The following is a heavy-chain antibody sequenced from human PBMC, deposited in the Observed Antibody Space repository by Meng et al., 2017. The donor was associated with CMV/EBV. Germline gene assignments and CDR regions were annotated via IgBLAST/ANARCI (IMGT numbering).Heavy chain of an antibody. J-gene: IGHJ6*02. Sequence: GSLRLSCAVYGGSFSGYYWSWIRQPPGKGLEWIGEINHSGSTNYNPSPKSRDTITVDTSKNQSTLKLSSVTATDTAVYYGARQRSSGWLYYYYGMDVWGQGTTVTVSS. CDR2: INHSGST. V-gene: IGHV4-34*01. CDR3: ARQRSSGWLYYYYGMDV. CDR1: GGSFSGYY. D-gene: IGHD6-19*01.